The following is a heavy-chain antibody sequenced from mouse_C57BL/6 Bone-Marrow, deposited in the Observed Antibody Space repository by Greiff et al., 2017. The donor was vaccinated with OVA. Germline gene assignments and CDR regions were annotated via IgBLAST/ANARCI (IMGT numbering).Heavy chain of an antibody. CDR2: IYPRSGNT. CDR1: GYTFTSYG. D-gene: IGHD1-1*01. Sequence: QVQLKESGAELARPEASVTLSCKASGYTFTSYGISWVKQRTGQGLEWIGEIYPRSGNTYYNEKFKGKATLTADQSSSTAYMELRSLTSEDSAVYFCARLYYGSFDYFDYWGQGTTLTGSS. J-gene: IGHJ2*01. V-gene: IGHV1-81*01. CDR3: ARLYYGSFDYFDY.